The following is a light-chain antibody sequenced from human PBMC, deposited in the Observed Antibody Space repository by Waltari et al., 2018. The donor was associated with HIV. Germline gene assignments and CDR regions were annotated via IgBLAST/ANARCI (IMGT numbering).Light chain of an antibody. V-gene: IGKV1-39*01. J-gene: IGKJ3*01. CDR2: GAS. Sequence: DIQMTQSPSSLSASVVDRVTITCRASQSISTYLCWYQQKPGKAPKLLICGASSLQRGVPSRFSGSGSGTDFTLTIISLQPEDFATYYCQESYSAPFTFGPGTKVD. CDR3: QESYSAPFT. CDR1: QSISTY.